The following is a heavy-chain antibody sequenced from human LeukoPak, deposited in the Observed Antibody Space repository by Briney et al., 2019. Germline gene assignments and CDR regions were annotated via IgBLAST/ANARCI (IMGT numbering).Heavy chain of an antibody. V-gene: IGHV3-74*01. Sequence: GGSLRLSCAASGFTFSSYWVHWVRQAPGKGLVWVSRIKSDGSTTNYADSVKGRFTISRDNAKNTLYPQMNGLRAEDTAVYYCARELPFDLWGRGTLVTVSS. CDR2: IKSDGSTT. CDR1: GFTFSSYW. D-gene: IGHD2-21*01. J-gene: IGHJ2*01. CDR3: ARELPFDL.